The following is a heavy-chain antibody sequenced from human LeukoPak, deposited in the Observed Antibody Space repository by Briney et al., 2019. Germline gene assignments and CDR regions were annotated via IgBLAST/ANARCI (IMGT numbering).Heavy chain of an antibody. CDR2: ITDSAGDT. D-gene: IGHD6-13*01. CDR1: GFTFNNYA. CDR3: PKGSAAARPYYFDY. Sequence: GRSLRLSCAASGFTFNNYAMGWVRQAPRKWLEWVSAITDSAGDTYYADSVKCRFTISRHNSKYTLYLQLNSLRAEDTAVYYCPKGSAAARPYYFDYWGQGILVTVSS. J-gene: IGHJ4*02. V-gene: IGHV3-23*01.